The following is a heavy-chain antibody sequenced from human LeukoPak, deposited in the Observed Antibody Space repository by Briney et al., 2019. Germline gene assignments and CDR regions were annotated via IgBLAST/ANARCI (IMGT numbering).Heavy chain of an antibody. Sequence: ASVKVSCKASGYTFTGYYMHWVRQAPGQGLEWMGWINPNSGGTNYAQKFQGRVTMTRDTSISTAYMELSRLRSDDTAVYYCAVTMVRGVIGYFDHWGQGTLVTVSS. J-gene: IGHJ4*02. D-gene: IGHD3-10*01. CDR3: AVTMVRGVIGYFDH. CDR2: INPNSGGT. V-gene: IGHV1-2*02. CDR1: GYTFTGYY.